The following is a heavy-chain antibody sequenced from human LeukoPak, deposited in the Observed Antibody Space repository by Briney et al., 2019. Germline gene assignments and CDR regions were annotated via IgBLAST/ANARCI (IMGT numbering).Heavy chain of an antibody. Sequence: GASVKVSCKASGYTFTSYDFNWVRQATGQGLEWMGWMNPNSGNTGYAQKFQGRVTMTRDTATSTAYMELSSLSSEDTAVYFCAKRGVVIRVILVGFYKEAYYFDSWGQGALVTVSS. CDR2: MNPNSGNT. D-gene: IGHD3-22*01. CDR3: AKRGVVIRVILVGFYKEAYYFDS. V-gene: IGHV1-8*01. CDR1: GYTFTSYD. J-gene: IGHJ4*02.